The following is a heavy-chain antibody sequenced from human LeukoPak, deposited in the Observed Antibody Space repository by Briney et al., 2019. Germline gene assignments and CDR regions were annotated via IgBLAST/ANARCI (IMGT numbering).Heavy chain of an antibody. D-gene: IGHD6-6*01. V-gene: IGHV4-4*09. CDR1: GGSISTYY. Sequence: PSETLSLTCTVSGGSISTYYWSWVRRPPGKGLEWIAYIHASGPTNYNPSLKSRITISVDTSKNQFSLKLSSVTAADTAVYYCARHDAGIAARPFDNWGQGTLVTVSS. CDR3: ARHDAGIAARPFDN. J-gene: IGHJ4*02. CDR2: IHASGPT.